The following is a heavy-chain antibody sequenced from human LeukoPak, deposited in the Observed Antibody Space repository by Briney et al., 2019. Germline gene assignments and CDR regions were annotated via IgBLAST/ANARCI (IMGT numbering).Heavy chain of an antibody. CDR3: ARDGCSSTSCLDWGFDY. CDR1: GFTFSSYW. D-gene: IGHD2-2*01. CDR2: IKQDGSEK. Sequence: GGSLRLSCAASGFTFSSYWMSWVRQAPGKGLGWVANIKQDGSEKYYVDSVKGRFTISGDNAKNSLYLQMNSLRAEDTAVYYCARDGCSSTSCLDWGFDYWGQGTLVTVSS. J-gene: IGHJ4*02. V-gene: IGHV3-7*01.